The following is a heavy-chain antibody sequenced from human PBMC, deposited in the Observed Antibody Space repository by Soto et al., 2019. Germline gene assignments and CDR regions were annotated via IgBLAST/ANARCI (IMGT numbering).Heavy chain of an antibody. J-gene: IGHJ5*02. CDR3: AGQTFTIAAASYGRSNWFDP. V-gene: IGHV4-39*01. D-gene: IGHD6-25*01. CDR1: GGSISSYSYY. Sequence: LSLTCIVSGGSISSYSYYWGWIRQPPGKGLEWIGSIHFTGNTYYTPSLKSRLTMSIDTSKNEFSLRLNSVTAADTAVYYCAGQTFTIAAASYGRSNWFDPWGQGTLVTVSS. CDR2: IHFTGNT.